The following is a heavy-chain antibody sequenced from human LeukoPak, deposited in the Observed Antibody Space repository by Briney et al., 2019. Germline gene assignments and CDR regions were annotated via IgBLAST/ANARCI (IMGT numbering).Heavy chain of an antibody. Sequence: PGGSLRLACAASGFTVSRNYMSWVRQAPGKGLEWVSVISSGGNTYYTDSVKGRFTISRDNSKNTLYLQMSSLRVEDTAVYYCARNDRGAFDIWGQGTMVTASS. J-gene: IGHJ3*02. V-gene: IGHV3-53*01. CDR1: GFTVSRNY. CDR2: ISSGGNT. D-gene: IGHD3-22*01. CDR3: ARNDRGAFDI.